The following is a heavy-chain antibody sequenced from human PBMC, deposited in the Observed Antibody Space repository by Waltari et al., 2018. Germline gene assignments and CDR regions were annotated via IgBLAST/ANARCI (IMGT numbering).Heavy chain of an antibody. Sequence: QVQLVQSGAEVKKPGSSVKVSCKASGGTFSSYAISWVRQAPGQGLEWMGGIIPIFGTANYAQKVQGRVTITADEATSTAYMELSSLRSEDTAVYYCVYDSSGYYYDYGMDVWGQGTTVTVSS. J-gene: IGHJ6*02. V-gene: IGHV1-69*01. CDR1: GGTFSSYA. CDR3: VYDSSGYYYDYGMDV. D-gene: IGHD3-22*01. CDR2: IIPIFGTA.